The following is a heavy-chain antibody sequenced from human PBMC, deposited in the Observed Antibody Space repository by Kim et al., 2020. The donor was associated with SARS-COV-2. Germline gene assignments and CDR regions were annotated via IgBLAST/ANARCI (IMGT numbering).Heavy chain of an antibody. J-gene: IGHJ4*02. CDR1: GFTFSSYA. V-gene: IGHV3-23*01. Sequence: GGSLRLSCAASGFTFSSYAMSWVRQAPGKGLEWVSAISGSGGSTYYADSVKGRFTISRDNSKNTLYLQMNSLRAEDTAVYYCASRFFITGTTDDYWGQGTLVTVSS. D-gene: IGHD1-7*01. CDR2: ISGSGGST. CDR3: ASRFFITGTTDDY.